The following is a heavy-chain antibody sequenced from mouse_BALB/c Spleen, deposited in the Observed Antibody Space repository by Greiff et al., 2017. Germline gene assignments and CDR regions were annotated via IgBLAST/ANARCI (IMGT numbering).Heavy chain of an antibody. V-gene: IGHV5-9-3*01. Sequence: EVQGVESGGGLVKPGGSLKLSCAASGFTFSSYAMSWVRQTPEKRLEWVATISSGGSYTYYPDSVKGRFTISRDNAKNTLYLQMSSLRSEDTAMYYCARLYRDWYFDVWGAGTTVTVSS. D-gene: IGHD2-14*01. CDR1: GFTFSSYA. CDR3: ARLYRDWYFDV. J-gene: IGHJ1*01. CDR2: ISSGGSYT.